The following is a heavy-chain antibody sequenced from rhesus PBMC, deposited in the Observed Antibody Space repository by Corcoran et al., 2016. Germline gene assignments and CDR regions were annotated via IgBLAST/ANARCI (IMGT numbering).Heavy chain of an antibody. J-gene: IGHJ5-1*01. V-gene: IGHV4-173*01. Sequence: QVQLQESGPGLVKPSETLSLTCAVSGGSISSYYWSWIRQYPGKGLEGIGRTAGDGRTTHTTTSLKCRATVSRDTSKNHVFLTLTSMTAADTAVYYCVTSPHSGGNYVGRFDVWGPGVLVTVSP. CDR1: GGSISSYY. CDR2: TAGDGRTT. CDR3: VTSPHSGGNYVGRFDV. D-gene: IGHD1-44*01.